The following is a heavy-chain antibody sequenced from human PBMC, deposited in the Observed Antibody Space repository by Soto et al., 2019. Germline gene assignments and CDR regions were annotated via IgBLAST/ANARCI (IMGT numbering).Heavy chain of an antibody. J-gene: IGHJ4*02. CDR1: GFIFTNYA. CDR3: AKDPVVSSTSSWFYFDY. Sequence: EVQLLESGGGLVQPGGSLRLSCAASGFIFTNYAMNWVRQAPGKGLEWVSSISGSGGSVYYADSVKGRFTISRDNSENTLYLQMSSLRADDAGVYYCAKDPVVSSTSSWFYFDYWGRGTLVTVSS. V-gene: IGHV3-23*01. D-gene: IGHD6-13*01. CDR2: ISGSGGSV.